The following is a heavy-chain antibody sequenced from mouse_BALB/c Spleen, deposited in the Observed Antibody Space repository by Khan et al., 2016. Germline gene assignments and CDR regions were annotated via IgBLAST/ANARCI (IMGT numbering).Heavy chain of an antibody. V-gene: IGHV3-2*02. CDR3: AGTGKAYYFDY. D-gene: IGHD4-1*01. J-gene: IGHJ2*01. Sequence: EVQLVESGPGLVKPSQSLSLTCTVTGYSITSDYAWNWIRQFPGNKLEWMGYISYSGSTSYNPSLKSRISIHRDTSKNQFFMQLNSWTTEDTATYYCAGTGKAYYFDYWGQGTTLTVSS. CDR1: GYSITSDYA. CDR2: ISYSGST.